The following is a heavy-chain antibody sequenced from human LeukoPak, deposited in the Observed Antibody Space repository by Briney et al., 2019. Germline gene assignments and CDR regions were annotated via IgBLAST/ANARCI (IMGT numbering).Heavy chain of an antibody. CDR2: INPNSGGT. V-gene: IGHV1-2*02. CDR3: ARDRAYDSSGYYRDY. J-gene: IGHJ4*02. Sequence: GASVKGSFMASGYTFTGYYMHWVRQAPGQGLEWMGWINPNSGGTNYAQKFQGRVTMTRDTSISTAYMELSRLRSDDTAVYYCARDRAYDSSGYYRDYWGQGTLVTVSS. CDR1: GYTFTGYY. D-gene: IGHD3-22*01.